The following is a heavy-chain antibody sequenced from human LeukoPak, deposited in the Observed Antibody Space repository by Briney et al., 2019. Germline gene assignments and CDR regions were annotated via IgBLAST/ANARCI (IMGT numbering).Heavy chain of an antibody. CDR2: ISGSGGST. CDR1: GFTFSDYY. D-gene: IGHD1-26*01. V-gene: IGHV3-23*01. J-gene: IGHJ4*02. CDR3: AKSGAPAPFDY. Sequence: GGPLRLSCAASGFTFSDYYMSWVRQAPGKGLEWVSAISGSGGSTYYADSVKGRFTISRDNSKNTLYLQMNSLRAEDTAVYYCAKSGAPAPFDYWGQGTLVTVSS.